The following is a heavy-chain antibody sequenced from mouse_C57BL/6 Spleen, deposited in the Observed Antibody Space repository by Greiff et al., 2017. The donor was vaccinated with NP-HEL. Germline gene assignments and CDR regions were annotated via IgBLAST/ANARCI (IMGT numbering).Heavy chain of an antibody. D-gene: IGHD3-2*02. CDR2: FHPYNDDT. CDR3: ASGVSSGYDYYAMDY. J-gene: IGHJ4*01. V-gene: IGHV1-47*01. Sequence: VQLQQSGAELVKPGASVKMSCKASGYTFTTYPIEWMKQNHGKSLEWIGNFHPYNDDTKYNEKFKGKATLTVEKSSSTVYLELSRLTSDDSAVYYCASGVSSGYDYYAMDYWGQGTSVTVSS. CDR1: GYTFTTYP.